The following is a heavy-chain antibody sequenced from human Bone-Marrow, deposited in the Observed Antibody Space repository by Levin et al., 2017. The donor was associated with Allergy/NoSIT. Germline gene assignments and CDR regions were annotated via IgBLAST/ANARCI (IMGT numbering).Heavy chain of an antibody. D-gene: IGHD2-21*02. CDR1: GFSLSTSGVG. Sequence: SGPTLVKPTQTLTLTCTFSGFSLSTSGVGVGWIRQPPGKALEWLALIYWDDDKRYSPSLKSRLTITKDTSKNQVVLTMTNMDPVDTATYYCAHSTPLDACGGDCYPRFDYWGQGTLVTVSS. J-gene: IGHJ4*02. CDR2: IYWDDDK. V-gene: IGHV2-5*02. CDR3: AHSTPLDACGGDCYPRFDY.